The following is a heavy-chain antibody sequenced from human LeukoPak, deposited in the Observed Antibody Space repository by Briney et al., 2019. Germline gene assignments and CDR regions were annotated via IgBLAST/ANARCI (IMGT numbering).Heavy chain of an antibody. CDR2: INVGNDNT. D-gene: IGHD3-9*01. CDR1: GYTFTSYL. CDR3: ARDGYDILTGYYPPYYFDY. J-gene: IGHJ4*02. V-gene: IGHV1-3*01. Sequence: ASVKVSCKSSGYTFTSYLIHWVRQAPGQRLEWMGWINVGNDNTKYSQNFQGRVTITRDTSASTAYMELRSLRSDDTAVYYCARDGYDILTGYYPPYYFDYWGQGTLVTVSS.